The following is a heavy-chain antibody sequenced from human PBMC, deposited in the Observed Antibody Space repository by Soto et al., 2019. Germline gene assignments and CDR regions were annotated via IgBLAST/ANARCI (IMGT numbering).Heavy chain of an antibody. J-gene: IGHJ6*03. D-gene: IGHD6-13*01. CDR1: GGSISSSSYY. CDR2: IYYSGST. V-gene: IGHV4-39*01. Sequence: QLQLQESGPGLVKPSETLSLTCTVSGGSISSSSYYWGWIRQPPGKGLEWIGSIYYSGSTYYNPSLKSRVTISIDTSKNQFSLKLSSVTAADTAVYYCARLKPGIAAAVEDYYIDVWGKGTTVTVSS. CDR3: ARLKPGIAAAVEDYYIDV.